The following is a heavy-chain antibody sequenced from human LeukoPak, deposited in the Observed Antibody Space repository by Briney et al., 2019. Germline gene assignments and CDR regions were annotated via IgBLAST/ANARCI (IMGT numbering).Heavy chain of an antibody. CDR3: ARLVLGSWAENFDY. Sequence: GESLKISCRISGYSFTRNWIGWVRQMPGKGLEWMGIINPADSEARYSPSFQGQVTFSADQSITTAYLQWSSLEASDTATYFCARLVLGSWAENFDYWGQGTLVTASS. V-gene: IGHV5-51*01. D-gene: IGHD2-21*01. CDR1: GYSFTRNW. J-gene: IGHJ4*02. CDR2: INPADSEA.